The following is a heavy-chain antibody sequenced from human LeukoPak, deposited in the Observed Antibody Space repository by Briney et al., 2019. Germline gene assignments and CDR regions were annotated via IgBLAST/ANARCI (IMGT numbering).Heavy chain of an antibody. D-gene: IGHD6-13*01. J-gene: IGHJ4*02. CDR1: GFTFSSYA. V-gene: IGHV3-23*01. CDR2: ISGSGGGT. Sequence: PGGSLRLSCAASGFTFSSYAMSWVRQAPGKGLEWVSAISGSGGGTHYADSVQGRFTISRDSSKNTLFLQMNSLRAEDTAVYYCAKSSSSRWYYLAYNFDSWGQGTRVTVSS. CDR3: AKSSSSRWYYLAYNFDS.